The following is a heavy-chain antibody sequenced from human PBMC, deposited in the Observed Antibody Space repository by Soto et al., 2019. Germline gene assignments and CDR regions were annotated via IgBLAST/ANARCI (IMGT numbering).Heavy chain of an antibody. D-gene: IGHD3-16*01. CDR3: ERGGYYDKVWGKMNYYGLDV. V-gene: IGHV1-18*01. CDR2: ISAYNDYT. J-gene: IGHJ6*02. CDR1: GYTFIRYG. Sequence: ASVKVSCKASGYTFIRYGITWVRQAPGQGLEWMGWISAYNDYTNYAQKIQGRVTMTTDTSTSTVYMELRSLRSDDTAVYYCERGGYYDKVWGKMNYYGLDVWGQGTTVTVSS.